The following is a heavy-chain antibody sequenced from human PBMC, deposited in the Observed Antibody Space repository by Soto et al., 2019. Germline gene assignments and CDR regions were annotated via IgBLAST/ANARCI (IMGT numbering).Heavy chain of an antibody. D-gene: IGHD6-13*01. J-gene: IGHJ3*02. Sequence: GGSLRLSCAASGFTFDDYAMHWVRQAPGKGLEWVSGISWNSGSIGYANSVKGRFTISRDNAKNSLYLQMNSLRAEDTALYYCAKDFSTQQLGAFDIWGQGTMVTVSS. CDR2: ISWNSGSI. CDR3: AKDFSTQQLGAFDI. V-gene: IGHV3-9*01. CDR1: GFTFDDYA.